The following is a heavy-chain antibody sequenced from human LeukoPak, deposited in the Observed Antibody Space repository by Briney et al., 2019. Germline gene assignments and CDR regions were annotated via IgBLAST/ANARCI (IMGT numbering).Heavy chain of an antibody. D-gene: IGHD6-19*01. CDR1: GGALSSYY. CDR3: ARERIIAVAGRLDYYYYYMDV. CDR2: IYTSGST. Sequence: SETLSLTCTVSGGALSSYYGSWTRRPAGQGLEWIGRIYTSGSTNYNPSLKSRVTMSVDTSKNQFSLKLSSVTAADTAVYYCARERIIAVAGRLDYYYYYMDVWGKGTTVTVSS. J-gene: IGHJ6*03. V-gene: IGHV4-4*07.